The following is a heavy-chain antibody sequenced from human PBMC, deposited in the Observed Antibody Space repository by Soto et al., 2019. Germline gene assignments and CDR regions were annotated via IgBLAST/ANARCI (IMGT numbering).Heavy chain of an antibody. D-gene: IGHD3-16*01. Sequence: QVQLVQSGAEVKKPGSSVKVSCKASGGTFSSYAISWVRQAPGQGLEWMGGIIPIFGTADYAQKFQGRVTITADYFTSTAYMELSSLRSEYTAVYYCARHLGGNHYYYGMDVWGQGTTVTVSS. J-gene: IGHJ6*02. CDR2: IIPIFGTA. CDR1: GGTFSSYA. V-gene: IGHV1-69*12. CDR3: ARHLGGNHYYYGMDV.